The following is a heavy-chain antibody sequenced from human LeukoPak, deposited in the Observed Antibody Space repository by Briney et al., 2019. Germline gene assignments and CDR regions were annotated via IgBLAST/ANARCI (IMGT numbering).Heavy chain of an antibody. J-gene: IGHJ3*02. Sequence: GGSLRLSCVGSGFSFTDAWMSWVRQIPGKGLEWVGRIESKTDGETTDYATPVKDRFIISRDDSTNTLYLQRNSLRAEDTAVYYCARGRDLLALSWDIVVVVAATRGGGFDIWGQGTMVTVSS. CDR2: IESKTDGETT. CDR1: GFSFTDAW. V-gene: IGHV3-15*04. CDR3: ARGRDLLALSWDIVVVVAATRGGGFDI. D-gene: IGHD2-15*01.